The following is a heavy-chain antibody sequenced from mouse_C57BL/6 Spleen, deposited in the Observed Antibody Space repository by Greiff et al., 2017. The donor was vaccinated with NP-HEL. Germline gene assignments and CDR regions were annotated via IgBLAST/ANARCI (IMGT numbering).Heavy chain of an antibody. D-gene: IGHD4-1*01. CDR3: ARSSGGGAMDY. J-gene: IGHJ4*01. V-gene: IGHV1-80*01. CDR2: IYPGDGDT. Sequence: QVQLKQSGAELVKPGASVKISCKASGYAFSSYWMNWVKQRPGKGLEWIGQIYPGDGDTNYNGKFKGKATLTADKSSSTAYMQLSSLTSEDSAVYFWARSSGGGAMDYWGQGTSVTVSS. CDR1: GYAFSSYW.